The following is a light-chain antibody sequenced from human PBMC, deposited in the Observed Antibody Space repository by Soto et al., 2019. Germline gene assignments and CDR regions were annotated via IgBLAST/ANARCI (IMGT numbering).Light chain of an antibody. V-gene: IGKV3-11*01. CDR3: QQRDSWPLT. CDR2: SAS. J-gene: IGKJ4*01. CDR1: QTVSTY. Sequence: EVVLTQSPAILSLSPGERATLSCRTNQTVSTYLAWYQHKAGQAPRLLIYSASKRATGIPARFSGSGSRTDFTLTISSLEPEDFAFYYCQQRDSWPLTFGGGTKV.